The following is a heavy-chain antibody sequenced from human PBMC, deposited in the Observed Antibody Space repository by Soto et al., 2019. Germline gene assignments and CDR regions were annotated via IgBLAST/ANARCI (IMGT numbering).Heavy chain of an antibody. Sequence: QVQLVESGGGVVQPGKSLRLSCVASGFTFTTYGMHWVRQAPGKGLESVAIISHDESNKSYADSVKGRFTISRDNSKNTLYLQMNSLRAEDTAVYYCAKDLYSSGFGPSYYWGQGTLVTVSS. CDR3: AKDLYSSGFGPSYY. CDR2: ISHDESNK. J-gene: IGHJ4*02. D-gene: IGHD6-19*01. V-gene: IGHV3-30*18. CDR1: GFTFTTYG.